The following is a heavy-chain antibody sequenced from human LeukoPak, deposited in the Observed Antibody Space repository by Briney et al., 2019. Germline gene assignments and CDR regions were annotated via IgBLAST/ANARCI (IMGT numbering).Heavy chain of an antibody. D-gene: IGHD6-19*01. CDR3: AREGAVAADFDY. Sequence: SETLSLTCAVSGGSISRSGYSWSWIRQPPGKGLDWIAYIYYTGSTYYNPSLKSRVTISVDTSKNQFSLKLSSVTAADTAVYYCAREGAVAADFDYWGQGTQVTVSS. V-gene: IGHV4-30-4*07. J-gene: IGHJ4*02. CDR2: IYYTGST. CDR1: GGSISRSGYS.